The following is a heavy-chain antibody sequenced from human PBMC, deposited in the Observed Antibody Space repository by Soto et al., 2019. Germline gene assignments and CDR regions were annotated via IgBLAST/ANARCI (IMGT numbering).Heavy chain of an antibody. J-gene: IGHJ6*02. V-gene: IGHV1-69*12. CDR1: GGTFSNYA. CDR2: IIPIFSTA. Sequence: QVQLVQSGAEVKKPGSSVKVSCKASGGTFSNYAISWVRQAPGQGLEWMGGIIPIFSTADYAQKFQGGVTITADESTSTAYMELNSLRSEDTAVYYCATSMVRGIIPTFPYYYYGMDVWGQGTTVTVSS. CDR3: ATSMVRGIIPTFPYYYYGMDV. D-gene: IGHD3-10*01.